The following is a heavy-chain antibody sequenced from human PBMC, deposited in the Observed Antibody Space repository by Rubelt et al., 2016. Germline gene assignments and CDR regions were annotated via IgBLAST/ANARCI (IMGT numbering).Heavy chain of an antibody. Sequence: QVQLQQWGEGLLKPSETLSLTCVVSGGSFSGYSWSWVRQPPEKGLEWIGDVNHAAVTVYSPSLKSRVTISLDKSKNHLSLRLYSVTAADTAVYYCARGASPWYYGTNDYYHYWGPGSQVVVSS. V-gene: IGHV4-34*02. CDR2: VNHAAVT. CDR3: ARGASPWYYGTNDYYHY. D-gene: IGHD3-10*01. CDR1: GGSFSGYS. J-gene: IGHJ4*02.